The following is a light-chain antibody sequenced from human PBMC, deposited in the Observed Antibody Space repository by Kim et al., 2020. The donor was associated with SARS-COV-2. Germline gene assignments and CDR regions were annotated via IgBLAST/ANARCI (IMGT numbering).Light chain of an antibody. CDR1: QNIDSW. J-gene: IGKJ2*01. V-gene: IGKV1-5*01. CDR3: QQYSSYSYT. CDR2: DAT. Sequence: IQMTQSPSTLSASVGDRVTITCRASQNIDSWLAWYQQKPGKAPKYLIYDATTLKSGVPSRFSGRGSGTQFTLTITSLQPGDFATYYCQQYSSYSYTVGQGTKLEI.